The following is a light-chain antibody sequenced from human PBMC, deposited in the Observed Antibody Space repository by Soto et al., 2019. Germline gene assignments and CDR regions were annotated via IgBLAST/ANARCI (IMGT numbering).Light chain of an antibody. CDR3: QQSFSSPPWT. Sequence: DIQMTQSPSSLSASVGDGFTITCRASQNIKTYLNWYQQKPGKAPNLLIYAASSLHSGVPSRFSGSGSGTDFTLTISSLQPADFATYYCQQSFSSPPWTFGQGTKVDIK. CDR1: QNIKTY. J-gene: IGKJ1*01. CDR2: AAS. V-gene: IGKV1-39*01.